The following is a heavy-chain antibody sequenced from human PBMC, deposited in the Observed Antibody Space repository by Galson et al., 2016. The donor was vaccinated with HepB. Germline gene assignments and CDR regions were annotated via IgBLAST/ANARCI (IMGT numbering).Heavy chain of an antibody. Sequence: SLRLSCAASGITFSNYGMHWVRQAPGKGLEFVSAIGSDGRSTHYADSLRGRFTVSRDNSKNMLYLQMSSLRAEDTAVYYCGKYEFDYWGQGTLVIVSS. CDR2: IGSDGRST. D-gene: IGHD3-3*01. CDR1: GITFSNYG. J-gene: IGHJ4*02. V-gene: IGHV3-64D*09. CDR3: GKYEFDY.